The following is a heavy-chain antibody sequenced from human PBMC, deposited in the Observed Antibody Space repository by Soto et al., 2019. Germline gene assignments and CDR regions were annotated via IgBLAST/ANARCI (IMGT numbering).Heavy chain of an antibody. D-gene: IGHD3-22*01. J-gene: IGHJ4*02. CDR2: ISYDGTNK. CDR3: AEDPFASSADYPDFDY. V-gene: IGHV3-30*18. Sequence: QVQLVESGGGVVQPGRSLRLSCAASGFTFSNFGMHWVRQAPGKGLEWVALISYDGTNKYYADSVKGRFTISRDNSKSTLYLQMNSLRAEDTAVYYCAEDPFASSADYPDFDYRGQGTLVTVSS. CDR1: GFTFSNFG.